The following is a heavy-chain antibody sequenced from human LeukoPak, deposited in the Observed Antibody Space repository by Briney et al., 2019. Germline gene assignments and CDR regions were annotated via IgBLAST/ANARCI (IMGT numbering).Heavy chain of an antibody. D-gene: IGHD7-27*01. V-gene: IGHV1-2*02. CDR1: GYTFTGYY. J-gene: IGHJ3*02. CDR3: AREWELGSGGFDI. Sequence: ASVTVSCTASGYTFTGYYMHWVRQAPAPGLEWMGWINPNSGGTNYAQTFQGRVTMTRDTSISTASMELSRRRSDDTAVYYCAREWELGSGGFDIWGQGTMGTVSS. CDR2: INPNSGGT.